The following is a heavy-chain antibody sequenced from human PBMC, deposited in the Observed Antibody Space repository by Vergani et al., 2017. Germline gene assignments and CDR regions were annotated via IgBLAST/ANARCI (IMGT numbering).Heavy chain of an antibody. CDR1: GFTFSSYA. D-gene: IGHD2-2*01. Sequence: VQLVESGGGVVQPGRSLRLSCAAFGFTFSSYAMPWVRQAPGKGLEWVAVISYDGSNKYYADSVKGRLTISRDNSKNTLYLQMNSLRAEDTAVYYCARVGVPAGYYYYYYMDVWGKATTVTVSS. V-gene: IGHV3-30-3*01. J-gene: IGHJ6*03. CDR2: ISYDGSNK. CDR3: ARVGVPAGYYYYYYMDV.